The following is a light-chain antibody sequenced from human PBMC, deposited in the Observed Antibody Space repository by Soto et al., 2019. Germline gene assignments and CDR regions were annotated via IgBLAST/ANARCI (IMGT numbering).Light chain of an antibody. CDR2: GAS. CDR3: QQYDSSPRT. J-gene: IGKJ1*01. V-gene: IGKV3-20*01. CDR1: KRRSSSY. Sequence: DIVLTHPTCTLSISHGERANLSCRVGKRRSSSYLAWFQQKPGQVPRLLISGASSLEADIPDRFSGSGSGTDFTLTISRLEPEDFAVYYCQQYDSSPRTFGQGTKVDI.